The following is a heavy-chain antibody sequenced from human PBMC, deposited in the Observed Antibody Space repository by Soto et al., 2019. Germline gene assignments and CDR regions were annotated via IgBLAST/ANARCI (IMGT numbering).Heavy chain of an antibody. J-gene: IGHJ4*02. Sequence: PSETLSLTCAVSGYSISLGYYWGWIRQPPGKGLEWIGSIYHSGNTYYNPSLKSRVSISLDTSKNHFSLELTSVTAADTAVYYCARVKLAGRGGFDCWGLGTLVTVSS. CDR3: ARVKLAGRGGFDC. CDR2: IYHSGNT. D-gene: IGHD2-15*01. V-gene: IGHV4-38-2*01. CDR1: GYSISLGYY.